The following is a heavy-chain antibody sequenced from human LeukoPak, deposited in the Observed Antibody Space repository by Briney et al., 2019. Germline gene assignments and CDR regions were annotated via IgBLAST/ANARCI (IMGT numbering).Heavy chain of an antibody. CDR1: GFTFSAYP. CDR3: AKDFLISPNSAYFFDY. Sequence: PGGSLRLSCAASGFTFSAYPMTWVRQAPGKGLEWVSTISPTDGYTYYVDSVKGRFTISRDFSKNTLYLQMNSLRAEDTAVYYCAKDFLISPNSAYFFDYWGQGALVTVSS. V-gene: IGHV3-23*01. D-gene: IGHD3-22*01. J-gene: IGHJ4*02. CDR2: ISPTDGYT.